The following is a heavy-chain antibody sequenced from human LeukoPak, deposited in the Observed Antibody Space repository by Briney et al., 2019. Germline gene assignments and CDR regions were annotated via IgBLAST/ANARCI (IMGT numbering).Heavy chain of an antibody. CDR1: GGSFSGYY. Sequence: SETLSLTCAVYGGSFSGYYWSWIRQPPGKGLEWIGEINHSGSTNYNPSLKSRVSISVDPSKNQFSLKLSSVTAADTAVYYCARLPGEVCSSTSCYSWFDPWGQGTLVTVSS. J-gene: IGHJ5*02. D-gene: IGHD2-2*02. CDR3: ARLPGEVCSSTSCYSWFDP. V-gene: IGHV4-34*01. CDR2: INHSGST.